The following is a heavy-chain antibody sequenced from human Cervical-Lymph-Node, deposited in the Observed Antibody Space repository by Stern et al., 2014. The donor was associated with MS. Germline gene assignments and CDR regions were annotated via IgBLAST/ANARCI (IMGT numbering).Heavy chain of an antibody. J-gene: IGHJ5*01. CDR1: GGSISSYY. CDR2: IYYSGST. V-gene: IGHV4-59*01. Sequence: QVQLQESGPGLVKPSETLSLTCTVSGGSISSYYWSWIRQPPGKGLEWIGYIYYSGSTNYNPSLKSRVTISVDTSKNQFSLKLSSVTAADTAVYYCARGATQAFDSWGQGTLVTVSS. CDR3: ARGATQAFDS.